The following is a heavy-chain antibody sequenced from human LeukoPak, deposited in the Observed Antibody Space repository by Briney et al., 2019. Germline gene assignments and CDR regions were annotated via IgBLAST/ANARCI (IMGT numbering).Heavy chain of an antibody. J-gene: IGHJ6*02. CDR3: TRGSQSDYYYGMDV. CDR2: IRSRTNTYAT. Sequence: GGSLRLSCAASGFTLSGCWMSWVRQASGKGLEWVGRIRSRTNTYATAYAASVKGRFTISRDDSKNTAYLQMNSLKTEDTAVYYCTRGSQSDYYYGMDVWGQGTTVTVSS. V-gene: IGHV3-73*01. CDR1: GFTLSGCW.